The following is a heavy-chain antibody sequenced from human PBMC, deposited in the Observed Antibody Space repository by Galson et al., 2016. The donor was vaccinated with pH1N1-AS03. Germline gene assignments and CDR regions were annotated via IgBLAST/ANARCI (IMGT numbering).Heavy chain of an antibody. Sequence: QSGAEVKKPGDSLKISCKSSGYGFNGYWTGWVRQMPGKGLEWMGIIFPWDSDTRYSPSFQGQVTISADKSTRTTYLQWRSLKASDTAIYYCARPAHYDSSGRDALDVWGQGTMLIVSS. V-gene: IGHV5-51*03. J-gene: IGHJ3*01. CDR2: IFPWDSDT. D-gene: IGHD3-22*01. CDR1: GYGFNGYW. CDR3: ARPAHYDSSGRDALDV.